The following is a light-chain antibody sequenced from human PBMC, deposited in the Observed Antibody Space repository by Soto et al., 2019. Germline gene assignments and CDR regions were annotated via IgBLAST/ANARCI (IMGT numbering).Light chain of an antibody. CDR2: GAS. J-gene: IGKJ5*01. CDR1: QSVSSSY. CDR3: QQRQYWPPIT. Sequence: EIVLTQSPGTLSLSPGERATLSCRASQSVSSSYLAWYQQKPGQAPRLLIYGASSRATGIPDRFSGSGSGTDFTLTISSLEPEDFAIYYCQQRQYWPPITFGQGTR. V-gene: IGKV3D-20*02.